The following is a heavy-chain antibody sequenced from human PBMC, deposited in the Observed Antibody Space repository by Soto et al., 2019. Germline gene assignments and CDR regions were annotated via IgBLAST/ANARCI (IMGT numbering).Heavy chain of an antibody. D-gene: IGHD6-19*01. CDR3: ARDLAGGYSSGWYPGLDYYYYGMDV. CDR2: IKQDGSEK. J-gene: IGHJ6*02. Sequence: EVQLVESGGGLVQPGGSLRLSCAASGFTFSSYWMSWVRQAPGKGLEWVANIKQDGSEKYYVDSVKGRFTISRDNAKNSLDLQMNSLRAEDTAVYYCARDLAGGYSSGWYPGLDYYYYGMDVWGQGTTVTVSS. CDR1: GFTFSSYW. V-gene: IGHV3-7*01.